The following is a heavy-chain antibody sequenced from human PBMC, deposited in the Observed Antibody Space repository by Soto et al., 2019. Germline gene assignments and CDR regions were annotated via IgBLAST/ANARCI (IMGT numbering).Heavy chain of an antibody. J-gene: IGHJ5*02. D-gene: IGHD6-19*01. V-gene: IGHV3-48*01. CDR2: ISSSSSTI. CDR1: GFSFGRYN. Sequence: GGALTPSRGASGFSFGRYNKKRVRQAPGKGLEWVSYISSSSSTIYYADSVKGRFTISRDNAKNSLYLQMNSLRAEDTAVYYCARERSSGWYLNWFDPWGQGTLVTVSS. CDR3: ARERSSGWYLNWFDP.